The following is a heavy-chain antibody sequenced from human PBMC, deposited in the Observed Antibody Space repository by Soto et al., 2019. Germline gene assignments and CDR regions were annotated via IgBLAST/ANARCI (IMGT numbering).Heavy chain of an antibody. V-gene: IGHV4-59*01. D-gene: IGHD3-3*01. CDR2: IYYSGST. Sequence: SETLSLTCTVSGGSISSYYRSWIRQPPGKGLEWIGYIYYSGSTNYNPSLKSRVTISVDTSKNQFSLKLSSVTAADTAVYYCARAETIFGVVIYYFDYWGQGTLVTVSS. CDR3: ARAETIFGVVIYYFDY. J-gene: IGHJ4*02. CDR1: GGSISSYY.